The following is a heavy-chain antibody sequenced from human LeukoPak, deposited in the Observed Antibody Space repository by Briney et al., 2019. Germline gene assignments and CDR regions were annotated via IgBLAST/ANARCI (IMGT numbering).Heavy chain of an antibody. CDR1: GGSISSKSYY. CDR2: KSNSGSS. D-gene: IGHD4-17*01. V-gene: IGHV4-39*07. Sequence: SETLSLTCTVSGGSISSKSYYWGWIRQPPGKGLESIGSKSNSGSSYYNPSLKSRVTMSIDTPNNQFSLRLDSVTAAETAVYFCARQPDGDSGGYFDYWGQGALVTVSS. J-gene: IGHJ4*02. CDR3: ARQPDGDSGGYFDY.